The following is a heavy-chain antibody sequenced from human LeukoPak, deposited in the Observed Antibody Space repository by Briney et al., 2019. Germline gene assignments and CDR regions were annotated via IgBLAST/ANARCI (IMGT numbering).Heavy chain of an antibody. Sequence: GGSLRLSCAGSGFTFSSFSMNWVRQAPGEGLEWVSSISSASAYMFYADSVKGRFTISRDNAKDSLYLQMDSLRAEDTAVYYCARGPPYIVSTRGGGYDYWGRGTLVTVSS. CDR1: GFTFSSFS. CDR2: ISSASAYM. V-gene: IGHV3-21*01. CDR3: ARGPPYIVSTRGGGYDY. J-gene: IGHJ4*02. D-gene: IGHD5/OR15-5a*01.